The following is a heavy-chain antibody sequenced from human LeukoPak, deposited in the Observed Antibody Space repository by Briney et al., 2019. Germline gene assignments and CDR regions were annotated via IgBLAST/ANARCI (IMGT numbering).Heavy chain of an antibody. CDR3: AKDKALGYCSAGSCLYLDY. Sequence: GGSLRLSCAASGFTFSNYWMYWVRQAPGKGLEWVSLISGDGGNTYYADSVKGRFTLSRDNSKNSLYLQMNSLRSEDTAFYYCAKDKALGYCSAGSCLYLDYWGQGTLVTVSS. V-gene: IGHV3-43*02. CDR1: GFTFSNYW. D-gene: IGHD2-15*01. J-gene: IGHJ4*02. CDR2: ISGDGGNT.